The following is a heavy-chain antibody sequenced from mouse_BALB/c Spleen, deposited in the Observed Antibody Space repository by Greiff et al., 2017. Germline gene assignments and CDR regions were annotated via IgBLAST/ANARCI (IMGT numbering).Heavy chain of an antibody. CDR3: ARDEGYGNYQGAMDY. D-gene: IGHD2-1*01. Sequence: EVKLVESGGGLVKPGGSLKLSCAASGFTFSSYAMSWVRQSPEKRLEWVAEISSGGSYTYYPDTVTGRFTISRDNAKNTLYLEMSSLRSEDTAMYYCARDEGYGNYQGAMDYWGQGTSVTVSS. CDR2: ISSGGSYT. V-gene: IGHV5-9-4*01. J-gene: IGHJ4*01. CDR1: GFTFSSYA.